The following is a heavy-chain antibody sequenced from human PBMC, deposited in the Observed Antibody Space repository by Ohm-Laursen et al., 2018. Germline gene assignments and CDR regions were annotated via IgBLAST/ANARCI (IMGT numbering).Heavy chain of an antibody. V-gene: IGHV3-21*01. CDR3: ARERGDWGADY. CDR1: GFTFSSYS. Sequence: SLRLSCAASGFTFSSYSMNWVRQAPGKGLEWVSSISSSSSYIYYADSVKGQFTISRDNAKNSLYLQMNSLRAEDTAVYYCARERGDWGADYWGQGTLVTVSS. CDR2: ISSSSSYI. D-gene: IGHD2-21*02. J-gene: IGHJ4*02.